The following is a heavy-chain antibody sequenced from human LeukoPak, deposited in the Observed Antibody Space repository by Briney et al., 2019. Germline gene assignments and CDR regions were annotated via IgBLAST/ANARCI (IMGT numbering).Heavy chain of an antibody. CDR2: IWSDGSQK. V-gene: IGHV3-30*02. CDR3: AKGQGYCSSTSCHDSGMYYFDY. CDR1: GINFRASG. Sequence: GGSLRLSCAASGINFRASGMHWVRQAPDKGLEWVAMIWSDGSQKYYADSVEGRFTISRDNARNTVDLQMNSLRAEDTAVYYCAKGQGYCSSTSCHDSGMYYFDYWGQGTLVTVSS. D-gene: IGHD2-2*01. J-gene: IGHJ4*02.